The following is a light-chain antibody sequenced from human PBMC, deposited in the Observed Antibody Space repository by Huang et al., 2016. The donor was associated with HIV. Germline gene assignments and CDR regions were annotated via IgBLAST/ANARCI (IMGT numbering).Light chain of an antibody. Sequence: DIQMTQSPSSLSASIGDRVTITCQTRKEIGKSLNWYQQKSGQAPKLLIIDASNLQTGGSSRCSGSGCGTDFTFTINTLQPEDIATYYCQHYDSLPPWTFGQGTRVQI. CDR1: KEIGKS. V-gene: IGKV1-33*01. J-gene: IGKJ1*01. CDR2: DAS. CDR3: QHYDSLPPWT.